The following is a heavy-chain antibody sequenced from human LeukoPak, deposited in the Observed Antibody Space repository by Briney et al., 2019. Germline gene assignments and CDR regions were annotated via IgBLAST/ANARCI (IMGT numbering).Heavy chain of an antibody. CDR1: GFTFSSYS. D-gene: IGHD3-10*01. CDR3: VKDSKRWKTYYYESGSHYFDY. Sequence: GGSLRLSCVGSGFTFSSYSMNWVRQAPGKGLEWVSYISSGSSTIYYADSVKGRFTISRDNAKNSLYLQMNGLRAEDTAVYYCVKDSKRWKTYYYESGSHYFDYWGQGTLVTVSS. J-gene: IGHJ4*02. CDR2: ISSGSSTI. V-gene: IGHV3-48*01.